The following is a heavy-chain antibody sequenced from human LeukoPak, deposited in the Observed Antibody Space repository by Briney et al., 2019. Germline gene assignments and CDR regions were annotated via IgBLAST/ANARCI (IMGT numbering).Heavy chain of an antibody. J-gene: IGHJ4*02. D-gene: IGHD3-10*01. V-gene: IGHV3-23*01. CDR3: AKDLGDEGGSGFPGQ. CDR2: ISGTGGDT. CDR1: GFTVSSNY. Sequence: GGSLRLSCAASGFTVSSNYMSWVRQAPGKGLEWVSAISGTGGDTYYADSVKGRFIISRDNSKNTLYLQMNSLRAEDTAIYYCAKDLGDEGGSGFPGQWGQGTLVTVSS.